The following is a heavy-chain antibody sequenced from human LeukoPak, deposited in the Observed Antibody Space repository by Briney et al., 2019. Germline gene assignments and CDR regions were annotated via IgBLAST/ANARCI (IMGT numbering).Heavy chain of an antibody. V-gene: IGHV3-23*01. CDR3: ARGDSSGYSKVFDY. J-gene: IGHJ4*02. D-gene: IGHD3-22*01. CDR1: GFILSNYA. Sequence: PGGSLRLSCAASGFILSNYAMSWVRQAPGKGLEWVSVISGFGGSTDYADSVTGRFTISRDNSKNTLYLQMNSLRAEDTAVYYCARGDSSGYSKVFDYWGQGTLVTVSS. CDR2: ISGFGGST.